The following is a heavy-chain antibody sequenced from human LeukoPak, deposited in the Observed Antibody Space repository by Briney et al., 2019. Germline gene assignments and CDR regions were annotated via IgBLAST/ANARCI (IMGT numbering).Heavy chain of an antibody. V-gene: IGHV4-4*07. Sequence: SETLSLTCTASGGSISSYYWSWIRQPAGKGLEWIGRIYTSGSTNYNPSLKSRVTMSVDTSKNQFSLKLSSVTAADTAVYYCARDAGNYFVSGSYGYFDYWGQGTLVTVSS. CDR1: GGSISSYY. CDR2: IYTSGST. J-gene: IGHJ4*02. D-gene: IGHD3-10*01. CDR3: ARDAGNYFVSGSYGYFDY.